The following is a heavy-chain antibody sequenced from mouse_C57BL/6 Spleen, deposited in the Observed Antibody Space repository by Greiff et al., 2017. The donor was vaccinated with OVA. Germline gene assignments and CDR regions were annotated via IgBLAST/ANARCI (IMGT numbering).Heavy chain of an antibody. V-gene: IGHV5-4*01. D-gene: IGHD2-5*01. CDR2: ISDGGSYT. Sequence: EVHLVESGGGLVKPGGSLKLSCAASGFTFSSYAMSWVRQTPEKRLEWVATISDGGSYTYYPDNVKGRFTISRDNAKNNLYLQMSHLKSEDTAMYYCARGSGDSNYYFDYWGQGTTLTVSS. CDR3: ARGSGDSNYYFDY. CDR1: GFTFSSYA. J-gene: IGHJ2*01.